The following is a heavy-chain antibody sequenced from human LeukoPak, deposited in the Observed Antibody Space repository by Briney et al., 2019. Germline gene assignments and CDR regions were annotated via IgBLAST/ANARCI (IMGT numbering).Heavy chain of an antibody. V-gene: IGHV3-21*01. CDR2: ISGSSSYI. CDR1: GFTFSIYT. J-gene: IGHJ3*02. Sequence: PGGSLRLSCAASGFTFSIYTMNWVRQAPGKGLEWVSSISGSSSYIYYADSVKGRFTISRDNAKNSLYLQMNSLRAEDTAVYYCARDSGDAFDIWGQGTMVTVSS. D-gene: IGHD3-10*01. CDR3: ARDSGDAFDI.